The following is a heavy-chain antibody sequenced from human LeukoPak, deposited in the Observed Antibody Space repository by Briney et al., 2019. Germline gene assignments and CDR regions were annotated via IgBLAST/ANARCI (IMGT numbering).Heavy chain of an antibody. CDR1: GFTFSSYS. CDR3: ARARTPKFNRAAAGTSWFDP. CDR2: ISYDGSNK. J-gene: IGHJ5*02. V-gene: IGHV3-30*04. D-gene: IGHD6-13*01. Sequence: GGSLRLSCTASGFTFSSYSMHWVRQPPGKGLEWVGVISYDGSNKYYADSEKRRFTISRDNSKNTLYLQMNSLRAEDTAVYYCARARTPKFNRAAAGTSWFDPWGQGTLVTVSS.